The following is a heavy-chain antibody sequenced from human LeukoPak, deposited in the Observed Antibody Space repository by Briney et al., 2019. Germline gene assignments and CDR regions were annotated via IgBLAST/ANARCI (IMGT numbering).Heavy chain of an antibody. J-gene: IGHJ4*02. V-gene: IGHV4-31*03. CDR1: GASITGGGYY. D-gene: IGHD1-1*01. Sequence: PSQTLSLTCTVSGASITGGGYYWSWIRQLPGKGLEWIGYIYHSGSTYYNPSLKSRVTISVGTSKNEFSLRLSSVTAADSAVYYCARGTTTGTAPWDSWGQGTLVTVSS. CDR2: IYHSGST. CDR3: ARGTTTGTAPWDS.